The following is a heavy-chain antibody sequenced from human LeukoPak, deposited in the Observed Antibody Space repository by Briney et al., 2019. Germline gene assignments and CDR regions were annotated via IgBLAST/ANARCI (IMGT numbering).Heavy chain of an antibody. CDR1: GPSISTGGSY. J-gene: IGHJ6*03. CDR2: IYYSGST. Sequence: MSAASLSLTCTLSGPSISTGGSYWTWLRQHPGKGLEWIGYIYYSGSTHYNPSLKSRVTISVDPPKNQFSLKLSSVTAADTAVYYCARVPRTGYSSGWYVYYYYMDVWGKGTTVTVSS. CDR3: ARVPRTGYSSGWYVYYYYMDV. V-gene: IGHV4-31*03. D-gene: IGHD6-19*01.